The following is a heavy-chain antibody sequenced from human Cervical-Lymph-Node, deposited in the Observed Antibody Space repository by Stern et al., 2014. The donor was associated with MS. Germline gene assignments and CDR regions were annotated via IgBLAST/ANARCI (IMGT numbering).Heavy chain of an antibody. J-gene: IGHJ4*02. CDR3: ARGRDGYKGPFFDY. CDR1: GFTFDDFT. Sequence: VQLVESGGGLVQPGRSLRLSCAASGFTFDDFTMHWVRQAPGKGLEWVSGISWTSGSIGSADSVKGRFTISRDNAKNSLYLQMTSLRPEDTAFYYCARGRDGYKGPFFDYWGQGTLVTVSS. CDR2: ISWTSGSI. V-gene: IGHV3-9*01. D-gene: IGHD5-24*01.